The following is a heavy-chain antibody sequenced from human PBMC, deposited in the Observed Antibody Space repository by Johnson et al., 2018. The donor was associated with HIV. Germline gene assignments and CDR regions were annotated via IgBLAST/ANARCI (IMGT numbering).Heavy chain of an antibody. CDR3: AREMAWEDAFDI. CDR2: ISSGGSTI. D-gene: IGHD5-24*01. Sequence: QVQLVESGGGLVKPGGSLRLSCAASGFTFSDHYMSWIRQAPGKGLEWVSYISSGGSTIYYADSVKGRFTISRDNAKNSLFLQMNSLRAEDTAVYYCAREMAWEDAFDIWGQGTMVTVSS. V-gene: IGHV3-11*04. J-gene: IGHJ3*02. CDR1: GFTFSDHY.